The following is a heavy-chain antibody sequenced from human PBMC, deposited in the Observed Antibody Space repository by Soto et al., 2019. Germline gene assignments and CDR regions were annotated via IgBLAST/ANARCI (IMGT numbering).Heavy chain of an antibody. J-gene: IGHJ4*02. D-gene: IGHD4-17*01. Sequence: ETLSLTCAFYGGSFSGYYWSWIRQPPGKGLEWIGEINHSGSTNYNPSLKSRVTISVDTSKNQFSLKLSSVTAADTAVYYCARSYGDVDYWGQGTLVTVSS. CDR1: GGSFSGYY. V-gene: IGHV4-34*01. CDR3: ARSYGDVDY. CDR2: INHSGST.